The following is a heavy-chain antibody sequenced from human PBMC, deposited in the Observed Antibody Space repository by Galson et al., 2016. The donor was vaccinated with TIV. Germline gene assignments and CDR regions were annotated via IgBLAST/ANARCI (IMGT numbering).Heavy chain of an antibody. Sequence: SLRLSCAASGFTFSSHAITWVRQAPGKGLEWISAISGGGGSTYHTDSVKGRFNISRDNSKNTAFLQMNSLRAEDTAVYYCAKIDSSGYNYGGRFVYWGQGTLVTVSS. CDR2: ISGGGGST. J-gene: IGHJ4*02. D-gene: IGHD3-22*01. CDR1: GFTFSSHA. V-gene: IGHV3-23*01. CDR3: AKIDSSGYNYGGRFVY.